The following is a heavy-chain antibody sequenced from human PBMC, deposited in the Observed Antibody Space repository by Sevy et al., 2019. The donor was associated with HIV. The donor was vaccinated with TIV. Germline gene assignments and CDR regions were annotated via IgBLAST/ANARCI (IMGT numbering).Heavy chain of an antibody. V-gene: IGHV1-18*01. CDR3: ARAPSGSQGPGQYFQH. D-gene: IGHD2-15*01. J-gene: IGHJ1*01. CDR2: NSTYNT. Sequence: ASVKVSCKASGYTFTSYGITWVRQAPGQGLEWMGWNSTYNTNYAQKLQGRVTMTTDTSTSTVYMGLTSLRSADTAEYYCARAPSGSQGPGQYFQHWGQGTLVTVSS. CDR1: GYTFTSYG.